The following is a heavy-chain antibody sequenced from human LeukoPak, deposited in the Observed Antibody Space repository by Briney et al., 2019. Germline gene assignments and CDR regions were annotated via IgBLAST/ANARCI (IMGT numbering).Heavy chain of an antibody. J-gene: IGHJ5*02. CDR3: AKVSRYVT. CDR2: MYYTGST. CDR1: GGSISSHY. V-gene: IGHV4-59*11. D-gene: IGHD3-16*01. Sequence: SETLSLTCTVSGGSISSHYWSWIRQPPGKGLEWIGYMYYTGSTNYNPSLKSRVTISVDTSKSQFSLRLNSVTAADTAVYYCAKVSRYVTWGQGTLVTVSS.